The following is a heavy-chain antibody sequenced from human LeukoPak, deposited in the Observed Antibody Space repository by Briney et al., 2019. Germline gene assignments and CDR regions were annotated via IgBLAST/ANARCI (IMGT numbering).Heavy chain of an antibody. CDR1: GGSFSGYY. V-gene: IGHV4-31*11. CDR3: ARVTRRTYYFDY. J-gene: IGHJ4*02. D-gene: IGHD1-20*01. Sequence: SETLSLTCAVYGGSFSGYYWSWIRQHPGKGLEWIGYIYYSGSTYYNPSLKSRVTISVDTSKNQFSLKLSSVTAADTAVYYCARVTRRTYYFDYWGQGTLVTVSS. CDR2: IYYSGST.